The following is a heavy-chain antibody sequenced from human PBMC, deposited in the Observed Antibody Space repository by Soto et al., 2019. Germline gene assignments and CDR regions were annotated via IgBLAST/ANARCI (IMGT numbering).Heavy chain of an antibody. CDR1: GGTFSSYT. CDR2: IIPILGIA. Sequence: ASVKVSCKASGGTFSSYTISWVRQAPGQGLEWMGRIIPILGIANYAQKFQGRVTITADKSTSTAYMELSSLRSEDTAVYYCARPPLDSGYDGGFFDYWGQGTLVTVSS. V-gene: IGHV1-69*02. CDR3: ARPPLDSGYDGGFFDY. J-gene: IGHJ4*02. D-gene: IGHD5-12*01.